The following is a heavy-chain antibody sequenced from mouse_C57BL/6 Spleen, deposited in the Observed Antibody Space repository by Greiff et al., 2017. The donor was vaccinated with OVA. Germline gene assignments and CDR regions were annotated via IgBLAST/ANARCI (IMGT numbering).Heavy chain of an antibody. V-gene: IGHV5-17*01. CDR2: ISSGSSTI. CDR1: GFTFSDYG. D-gene: IGHD2-5*01. J-gene: IGHJ3*01. Sequence: EVKVVESGGGLVKPGGSLKLSCAASGFTFSDYGMHWVRQAPEKGLEWVAYISSGSSTIYYADTVKGRFTISRDNAKNTLFLQMTSLRSEDTAVYYCARSAYSNYSPFADWGQGTLVTVSA. CDR3: ARSAYSNYSPFAD.